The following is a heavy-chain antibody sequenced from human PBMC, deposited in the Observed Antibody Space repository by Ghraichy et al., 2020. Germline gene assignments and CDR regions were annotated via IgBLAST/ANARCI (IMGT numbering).Heavy chain of an antibody. Sequence: SETLSLTCTVSGASISAYYWSWIRQSPGKGLEWPGYIFNSERSNYNPSLQSRVTISVDTSRNQFSLRLYSVTAADTAVYYCARLGFLEWLGTYYYHSMDVWGQGTPGTVSS. CDR3: ARLGFLEWLGTYYYHSMDV. CDR1: GASISAYY. V-gene: IGHV4-59*08. J-gene: IGHJ6*02. CDR2: IFNSERS. D-gene: IGHD3-3*01.